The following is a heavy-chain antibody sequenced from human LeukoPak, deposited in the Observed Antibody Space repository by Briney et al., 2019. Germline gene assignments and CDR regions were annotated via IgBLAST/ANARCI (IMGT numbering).Heavy chain of an antibody. J-gene: IGHJ4*02. CDR1: GFTFSSYA. V-gene: IGHV3-30*04. Sequence: GGSLRLSRAASGFTFSSYAMHWVRQAPGKGLEWVAVISYDGSNKYYADSVKGRFTISRDNSKNTLYLQMNSLRAEDTAVYYCARVQRYSGSYSDYWGQGTLVTVSS. D-gene: IGHD1-26*01. CDR3: ARVQRYSGSYSDY. CDR2: ISYDGSNK.